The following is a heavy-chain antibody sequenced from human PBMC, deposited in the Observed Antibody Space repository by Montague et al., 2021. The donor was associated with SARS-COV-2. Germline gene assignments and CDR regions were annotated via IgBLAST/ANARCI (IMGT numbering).Heavy chain of an antibody. CDR3: VSLWKYGSGSHYAPWDYYNHEMDV. Sequence: SETLSLTCTVSGGSISSYYWNWIRETPGKGLEWIGYIYYSGTTNYNPSLKSRVTISLDTPKNQFSLNLNSVTAADTAVYYCVSLWKYGSGSHYAPWDYYNHEMDVWGQGIAVTVSS. V-gene: IGHV4-59*08. J-gene: IGHJ6*02. CDR2: IYYSGTT. D-gene: IGHD3-10*01. CDR1: GGSISSYY.